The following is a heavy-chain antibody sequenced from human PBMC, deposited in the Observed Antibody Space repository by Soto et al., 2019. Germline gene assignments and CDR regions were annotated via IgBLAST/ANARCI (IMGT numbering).Heavy chain of an antibody. J-gene: IGHJ4*02. CDR3: ATHQDYSGSYFFDY. CDR2: ISAYNGNT. Sequence: ASVKVSCNAFGYTFTSYGISWGRQAPGQGLEWMGWISAYNGNTNYAQKLQGRVTMTTDTSTSTAYMELRSLRSDDTAVYYCATHQDYSGSYFFDYWGQATLVTVSS. CDR1: GYTFTSYG. D-gene: IGHD1-26*01. V-gene: IGHV1-18*01.